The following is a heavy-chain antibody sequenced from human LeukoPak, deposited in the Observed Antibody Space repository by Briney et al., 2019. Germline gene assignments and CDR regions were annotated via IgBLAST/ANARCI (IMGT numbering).Heavy chain of an antibody. D-gene: IGHD2-2*01. V-gene: IGHV3-7*01. CDR2: IKQDGSEK. CDR1: GFTFSSYW. CDR3: ARDAAAYCSSTSCYRYYYYYMDV. J-gene: IGHJ6*03. Sequence: GGSLRLSCAASGFTFSSYWMSWVRQAPGKGLEWVANIKQDGSEKYYVDSVKGRFTISRHNAKNSLYLQMNSLRAEDTAVYYCARDAAAYCSSTSCYRYYYYYMDVWGKGTTVTVSS.